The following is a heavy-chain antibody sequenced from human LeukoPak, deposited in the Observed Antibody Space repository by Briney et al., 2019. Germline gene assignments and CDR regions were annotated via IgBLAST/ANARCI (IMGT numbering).Heavy chain of an antibody. Sequence: ETLSLTCAVYGGSFSSYSMNWVRQAPGKGLEWVSSISSSSSYIYYADSVKGRFTISRDNAKNSLYLQMNSLRAEDTAVYYCARDSGGFNTALGFDYWGQGTLVTVSS. D-gene: IGHD3-16*01. CDR1: GGSFSSYS. J-gene: IGHJ4*02. CDR3: ARDSGGFNTALGFDY. CDR2: ISSSSSYI. V-gene: IGHV3-21*01.